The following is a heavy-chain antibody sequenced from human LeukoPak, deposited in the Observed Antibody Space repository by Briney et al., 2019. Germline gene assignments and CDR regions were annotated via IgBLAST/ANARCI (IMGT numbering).Heavy chain of an antibody. D-gene: IGHD5-24*01. CDR3: ARDSRDGYNLVHY. J-gene: IGHJ4*02. Sequence: ASVKVSFEASGYTFTGYYIHWVRQAPGQGLEWMGWINPNSGGTNYAQKFQGRVTMTRDTSISAVYMELSRLRSDDTAVYYCARDSRDGYNLVHYWGQGTLVTVSS. V-gene: IGHV1-2*02. CDR2: INPNSGGT. CDR1: GYTFTGYY.